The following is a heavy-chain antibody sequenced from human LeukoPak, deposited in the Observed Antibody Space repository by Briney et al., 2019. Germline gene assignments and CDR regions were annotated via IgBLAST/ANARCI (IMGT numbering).Heavy chain of an antibody. Sequence: GGSLRLSCAASGFTFSAYFIHWVRQAPGKGLVWVSHINSDGNSATYADSVKGRFTISRDNAKNTLHLQMNSLRAEDTAVYYCVSWWSGDHWGQGTLVTVSS. CDR2: INSDGNSA. V-gene: IGHV3-74*01. CDR1: GFTFSAYF. J-gene: IGHJ4*02. CDR3: VSWWSGDH. D-gene: IGHD2-15*01.